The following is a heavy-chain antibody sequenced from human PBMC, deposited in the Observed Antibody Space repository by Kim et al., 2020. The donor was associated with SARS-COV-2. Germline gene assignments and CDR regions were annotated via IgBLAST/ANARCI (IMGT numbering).Heavy chain of an antibody. V-gene: IGHV3-49*03. CDR2: IRSKAYGGTT. Sequence: GGSLRLSCTASGFTFGDYAMSWFRQAPGKGLEWVGFIRSKAYGGTTEYAASVKGRFTISRDDSKSIAYLQMNSLKTEDTAVYYCTRDSPNIVVVVAANDCWGQGTLVTVSS. D-gene: IGHD2-15*01. CDR1: GFTFGDYA. CDR3: TRDSPNIVVVVAANDC. J-gene: IGHJ4*02.